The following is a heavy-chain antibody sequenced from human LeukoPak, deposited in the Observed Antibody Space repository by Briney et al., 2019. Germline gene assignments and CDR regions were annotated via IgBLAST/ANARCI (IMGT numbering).Heavy chain of an antibody. D-gene: IGHD3-3*01. CDR3: ARGQMGRFLEWLYPSYNWFDP. Sequence: SETLSLTCAVYGGSFSGYYWSWIRQPPGEGLEWIGEINHSGSTNYNPSLKSRVTISVDTSKNQFSLKLSSVTAADTAVYYCARGQMGRFLEWLYPSYNWFDPWGQGTLVTVSS. CDR2: INHSGST. CDR1: GGSFSGYY. J-gene: IGHJ5*02. V-gene: IGHV4-34*01.